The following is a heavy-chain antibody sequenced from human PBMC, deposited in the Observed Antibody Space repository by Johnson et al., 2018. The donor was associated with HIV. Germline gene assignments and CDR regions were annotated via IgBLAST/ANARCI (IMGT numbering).Heavy chain of an antibody. Sequence: VQLVESGGGLVQPGRSLRLSCAASGFTFDDYAMHWVRQAPGKGLEWVSGISWNSGSIGYADSVKGRFTISRDNAKNSLYLQMNSLRAEDTAVYYCARVTPYCGGDCYDAFDIWGQGTLVTVSS. CDR2: ISWNSGSI. V-gene: IGHV3-9*01. CDR1: GFTFDDYA. J-gene: IGHJ3*02. CDR3: ARVTPYCGGDCYDAFDI. D-gene: IGHD2-21*02.